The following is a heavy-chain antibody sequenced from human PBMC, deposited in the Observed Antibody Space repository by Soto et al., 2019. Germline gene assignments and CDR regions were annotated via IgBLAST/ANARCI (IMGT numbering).Heavy chain of an antibody. CDR2: ISGSDGKT. CDR1: GFSFGSYS. J-gene: IGHJ1*01. Sequence: RRLSCAASGFSFGSYSLSCVRQAPGKGLEWVSTISGSDGKTFYADSVKGRFSISRDTSQSTLYLKMNSLRADDTAMYYCARWSYLHXWGQATRLTVSX. CDR3: ARWSYLHX. D-gene: IGHD3-10*01. V-gene: IGHV3-23*01.